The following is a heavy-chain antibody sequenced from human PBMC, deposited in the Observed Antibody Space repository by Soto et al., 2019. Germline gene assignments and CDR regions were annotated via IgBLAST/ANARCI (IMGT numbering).Heavy chain of an antibody. CDR3: VNQEVGATVYFDH. V-gene: IGHV3-30*04. Sequence: GGSLRLSCAASGFTFSDYTMHWVRQPPGKGLEWVAVISHDGSLSYDAGSVKGRFTISRDNSRDTLFLEMNGLRVEDTAVYYCVNQEVGATVYFDHWGQGTLVTVSS. CDR2: ISHDGSLS. CDR1: GFTFSDYT. D-gene: IGHD1-26*01. J-gene: IGHJ4*02.